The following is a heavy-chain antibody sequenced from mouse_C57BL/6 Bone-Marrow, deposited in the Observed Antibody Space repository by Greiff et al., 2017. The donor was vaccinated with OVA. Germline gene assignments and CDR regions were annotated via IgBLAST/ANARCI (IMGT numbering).Heavy chain of an antibody. CDR1: GYTFTSYW. CDR3: ARPWDGPYCAMDY. Sequence: QVQLKQPGAELVRPGSSVKLSCKASGYTFTSYWMHWVKQRPIQGLEWIGNIDPSDSETHYNQKFKDKATLTVDKSSSKAYMQLSSLTSEDAAVYYCARPWDGPYCAMDYWGQGTSVTVSS. V-gene: IGHV1-52*01. D-gene: IGHD4-1*01. CDR2: IDPSDSET. J-gene: IGHJ4*01.